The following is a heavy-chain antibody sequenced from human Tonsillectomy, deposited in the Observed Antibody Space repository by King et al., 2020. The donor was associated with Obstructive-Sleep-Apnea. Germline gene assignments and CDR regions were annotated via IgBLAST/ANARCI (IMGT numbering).Heavy chain of an antibody. CDR3: VRNGFFSLEY. D-gene: IGHD2-8*01. J-gene: IGHJ4*02. V-gene: IGHV4-4*02. CDR2: IYRSGGT. Sequence: VQLQESGPGLLKPSGTLSLTCAVSGGSISSNDWWSWVCQPPGQGLEWIGEIYRSGGTNYNPALKSRVTISLDNSKNQFSLRLTSVTAADTAVYYCVRNGFFSLEYWGQGTLATVSS. CDR1: GGSISSNDW.